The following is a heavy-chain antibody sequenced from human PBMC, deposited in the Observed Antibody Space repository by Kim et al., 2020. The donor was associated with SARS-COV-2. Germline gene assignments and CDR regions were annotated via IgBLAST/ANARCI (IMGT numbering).Heavy chain of an antibody. CDR3: APYYYDSSGYFEYFQH. Sequence: SETLSLTCTVSGGSISSSSYYWGWIRQPPGKGLEWIGSIYYSGSTYYNPSLKSRVTISVDTSKNQFSLKLSSVTAADTAVYYCAPYYYDSSGYFEYFQHWGQGTLVTVSS. CDR2: IYYSGST. CDR1: GGSISSSSYY. V-gene: IGHV4-39*01. J-gene: IGHJ1*01. D-gene: IGHD3-22*01.